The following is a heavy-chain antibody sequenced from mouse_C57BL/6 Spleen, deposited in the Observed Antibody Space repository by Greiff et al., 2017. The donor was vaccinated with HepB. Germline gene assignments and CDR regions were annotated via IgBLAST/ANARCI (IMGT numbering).Heavy chain of an antibody. CDR1: GFTFSNYW. Sequence: EVMLVESGGGLVQPGGSMKLSCVASGFTFSNYWMNWVRQSPEKGLEWVAQIRLKSDNYATHYAESVKGRFTISRDDSKSSVYLQMNNLRAEDTGIYYCTNLLWPYDGGYWGQGTTLTVSS. CDR2: IRLKSDNYAT. CDR3: TNLLWPYDGGY. J-gene: IGHJ2*01. D-gene: IGHD2-1*01. V-gene: IGHV6-3*01.